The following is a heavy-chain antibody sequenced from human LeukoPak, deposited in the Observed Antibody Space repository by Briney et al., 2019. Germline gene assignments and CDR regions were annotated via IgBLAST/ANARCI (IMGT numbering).Heavy chain of an antibody. J-gene: IGHJ6*02. D-gene: IGHD4-17*01. CDR3: ASPPPADYGETPRYFYGMDV. V-gene: IGHV1-69*13. Sequence: GASVKVSCKASGGTFSSYAISWVRQAPGQGLEWMGGIIPTFGTANYAQKFQGRVTITADEPTSTAYMELSSLRSEDTAVYYCASPPPADYGETPRYFYGMDVWGQGTTVTVSS. CDR2: IIPTFGTA. CDR1: GGTFSSYA.